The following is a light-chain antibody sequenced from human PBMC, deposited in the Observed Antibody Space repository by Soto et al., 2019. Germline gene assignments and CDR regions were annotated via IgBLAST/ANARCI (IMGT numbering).Light chain of an antibody. CDR2: GAS. CDR1: QSVSSN. Sequence: EIVMMQSPATLSVSPGERATLSCRASQSVSSNLAWYQQKPGQAPRLLIYGASTRATGIPARFSGSGSGTDFTLTISRLEPEDLAVYSCQQYVSIPLTFGGGTKVDIK. CDR3: QQYVSIPLT. V-gene: IGKV3-15*01. J-gene: IGKJ4*01.